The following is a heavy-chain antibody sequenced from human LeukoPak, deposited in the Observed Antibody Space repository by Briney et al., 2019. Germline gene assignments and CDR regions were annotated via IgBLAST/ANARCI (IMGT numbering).Heavy chain of an antibody. CDR3: ARDYLPTTVVTANWFDP. CDR1: GFTFSSYS. D-gene: IGHD4-23*01. J-gene: IGHJ5*02. Sequence: PGGSLRLSCAASGFTFSSYSMNWVRQAPGKGLEWVSSISSSSSYIYYADSVKGRFTISRDNAKNSLYLQMNSLRAEDTAVYYCARDYLPTTVVTANWFDPWGQGTLVTVSS. V-gene: IGHV3-21*01. CDR2: ISSSSSYI.